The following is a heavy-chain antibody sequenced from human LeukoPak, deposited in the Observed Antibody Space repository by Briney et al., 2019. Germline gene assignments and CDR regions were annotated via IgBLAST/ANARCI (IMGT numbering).Heavy chain of an antibody. V-gene: IGHV3-7*03. J-gene: IGHJ4*02. CDR1: RFTFNSYA. CDR2: IKQDGSEK. Sequence: GRSLRLSCAASRFTFNSYAMSWVRQAPGKGLEWVANIKQDGSEKYYADSVKGRFIISRDNAKNALYLQMSSLRAEDTAIYYCARRYFDYWGQGTLVTVSS. CDR3: ARRYFDY.